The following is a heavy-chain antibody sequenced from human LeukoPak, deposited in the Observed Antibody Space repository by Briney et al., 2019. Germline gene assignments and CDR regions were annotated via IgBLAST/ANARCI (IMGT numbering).Heavy chain of an antibody. CDR2: IWYDGSNK. Sequence: GGSLRLSWAASGFTFSSYGMHWVRQAPGKGLEWVAVIWYDGSNKYYADSVKGRFTISRDNSKNTLYLQMNSLRAEDTAVYYCARDRKAVAGIDYWGQGTLVTVSS. D-gene: IGHD6-19*01. V-gene: IGHV3-33*01. J-gene: IGHJ4*02. CDR1: GFTFSSYG. CDR3: ARDRKAVAGIDY.